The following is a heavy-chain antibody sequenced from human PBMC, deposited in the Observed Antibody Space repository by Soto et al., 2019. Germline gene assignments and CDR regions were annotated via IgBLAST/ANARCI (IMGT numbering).Heavy chain of an antibody. CDR3: SRGSTYYGFLT. CDR2: IYYIGTT. J-gene: IGHJ5*02. V-gene: IGHV4-30-4*01. D-gene: IGHD3-10*01. CDR1: GDSMGRGDYY. Sequence: QVQLQESGPGLVKPSQTLSLTCTVSGDSMGRGDYYWTWIRQPPGKGLEWIGYIYYIGTTFYNPSLESRVNISIDTSKNHFSLRLTSVTAADPAVYYCSRGSTYYGFLTWGQGTLVTVSS.